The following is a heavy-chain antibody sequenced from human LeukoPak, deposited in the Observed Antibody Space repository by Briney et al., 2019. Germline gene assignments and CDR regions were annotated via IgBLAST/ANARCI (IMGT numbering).Heavy chain of an antibody. D-gene: IGHD4-17*01. V-gene: IGHV1-46*01. CDR1: GYTFTSYY. CDR2: INPSGGST. Sequence: ASVKFSCKASGYTFTSYYMHWVRQAPGQGLEWMGIINPSGGSTTHAQKFQGRVTMTRDTSTSTVYMELSSLRSGDTAVYYCARGYGDYAYWGQGTLVTVSS. CDR3: ARGYGDYAY. J-gene: IGHJ4*02.